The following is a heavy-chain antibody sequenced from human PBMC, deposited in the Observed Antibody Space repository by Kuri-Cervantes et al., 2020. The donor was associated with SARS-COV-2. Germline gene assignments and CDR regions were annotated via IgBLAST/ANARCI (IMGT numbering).Heavy chain of an antibody. CDR3: ARGEGAAPDLDAFDI. D-gene: IGHD1-26*01. CDR1: GYTFTSYG. Sequence: ASVKVSCKASGYTFTSYGISWVRQAPGQGLEWMGWISAYNGNANYAQKLQGRVIMTTDTSTSTAYMELRSLRSDDTAVYYCARGEGAAPDLDAFDIWGQGTMVTVSS. J-gene: IGHJ3*02. CDR2: ISAYNGNA. V-gene: IGHV1-18*01.